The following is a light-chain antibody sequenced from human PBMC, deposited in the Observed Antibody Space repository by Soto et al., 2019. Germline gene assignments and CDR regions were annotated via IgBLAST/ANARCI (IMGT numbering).Light chain of an antibody. V-gene: IGLV2-14*01. CDR1: SSDVGGYHY. CDR3: SAYTSSSTHVV. J-gene: IGLJ2*01. CDR2: EVS. Sequence: QSALTQPASVSGSPGQSITISCTGTSSDVGGYHYVSWYQQHTGKAPKLMIYEVSNRPSGVSNRFSGSKSGNTAALTISGLQAEDEADYYCSAYTSSSTHVVFGGGTKVTVL.